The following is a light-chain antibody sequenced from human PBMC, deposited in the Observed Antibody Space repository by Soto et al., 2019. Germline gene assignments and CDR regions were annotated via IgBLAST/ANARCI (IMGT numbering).Light chain of an antibody. V-gene: IGKV1-5*03. CDR2: KAS. Sequence: GDRVTITCRASQSISSWLAWYQQKPGQAPKLLIYKASTLQSGVPSRFSGSGSGTEFTLAISSLQPDDSATYYCQQYNDNWTFGQGTKVGIK. J-gene: IGKJ1*01. CDR1: QSISSW. CDR3: QQYNDNWT.